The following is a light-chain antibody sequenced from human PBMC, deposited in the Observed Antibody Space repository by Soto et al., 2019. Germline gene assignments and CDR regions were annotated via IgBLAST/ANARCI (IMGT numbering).Light chain of an antibody. V-gene: IGKV3-20*01. CDR2: GAS. CDR1: QSVSSGY. Sequence: IVLTQSPGTLYLSPGERATLSCRASQSVSSGYLAWYQQRPGQAPRLLIYGASTRATGIPDRFSGSGPGTDFTLTISRLEPEDFAVYYCQQYGTSPWTFGQGTKVDIK. J-gene: IGKJ1*01. CDR3: QQYGTSPWT.